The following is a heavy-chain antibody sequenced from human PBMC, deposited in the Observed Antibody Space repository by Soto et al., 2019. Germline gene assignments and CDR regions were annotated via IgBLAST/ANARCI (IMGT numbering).Heavy chain of an antibody. D-gene: IGHD6-13*01. J-gene: IGHJ4*02. CDR3: AGNSSWYGYFDY. CDR2: IYYSGST. V-gene: IGHV4-39*01. Sequence: PSETLSLTCTVSGGSISSSSYYWGWILHPPGKGLEWIGSIYYSGSTYYNPSLKSRVTISVDTSKNQFSLKLSSVTAADTAVYYCAGNSSWYGYFDYWGQGTLVTVSS. CDR1: GGSISSSSYY.